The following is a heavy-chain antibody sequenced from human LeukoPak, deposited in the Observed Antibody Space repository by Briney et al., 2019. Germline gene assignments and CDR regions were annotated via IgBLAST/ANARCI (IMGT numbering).Heavy chain of an antibody. J-gene: IGHJ4*02. CDR3: AKILQVAIFSVPNFDY. Sequence: GGSLRLSGAASGFTFSSYGMSWVRQAPGKGLEWVSIISGSGDNTYYTDSVKGRFTISRDNSKNTLFLQMNSLRAEDTAVYYCAKILQVAIFSVPNFDYWGQGTLVTVSS. D-gene: IGHD3-3*01. CDR2: ISGSGDNT. CDR1: GFTFSSYG. V-gene: IGHV3-23*01.